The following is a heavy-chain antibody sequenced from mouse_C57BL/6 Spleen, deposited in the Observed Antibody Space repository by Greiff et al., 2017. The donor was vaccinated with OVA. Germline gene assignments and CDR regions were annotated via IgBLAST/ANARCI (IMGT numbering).Heavy chain of an antibody. V-gene: IGHV1-26*01. J-gene: IGHJ2*01. CDR1: GYTFTDYY. CDR2: INPNNGGT. CDR3: ARVGYYYGSSYGSYFDY. D-gene: IGHD1-1*01. Sequence: EVQLQQSGPELVKPGASVKISCKASGYTFTDYYMNWVKQSHGKSLEWIGDINPNNGGTSYNQKFKGKATLTVDKSSSTAYMELRSLTSEDSAVYYCARVGYYYGSSYGSYFDYWGQGTTLTVSS.